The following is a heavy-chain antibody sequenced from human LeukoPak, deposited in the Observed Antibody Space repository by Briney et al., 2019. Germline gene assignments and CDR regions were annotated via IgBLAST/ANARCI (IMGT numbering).Heavy chain of an antibody. CDR2: IYYSGST. V-gene: IGHV4-39*07. J-gene: IGHJ3*02. CDR3: ARGVSNRDAFDI. CDR1: GGSISSSSYY. D-gene: IGHD1-14*01. Sequence: SETLSLTCTVSGGSISSSSYYWGWIRQPPGKGLERIGRIYYSGSTYYNPSLKSRVTISADTSNNQFSLKLTSVTAADTAVYYCARGVSNRDAFDIWGQGTMVTVSS.